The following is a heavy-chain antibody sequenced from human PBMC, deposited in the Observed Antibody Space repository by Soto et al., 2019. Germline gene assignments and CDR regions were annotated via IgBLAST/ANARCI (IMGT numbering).Heavy chain of an antibody. CDR2: ISWNSGSI. V-gene: IGHV3-9*01. D-gene: IGHD2-2*01. Sequence: PGGSLRLSCAASGFTFDDYAMHWVRQAPWKGLEWVSGISWNSGSIGYADSVKGRFTISRDNAKNSLYLQMNSLRAEDTALYYCAKDKSIVVLAAQLGSYFDYWGQGTLVTVSS. CDR3: AKDKSIVVLAAQLGSYFDY. J-gene: IGHJ4*02. CDR1: GFTFDDYA.